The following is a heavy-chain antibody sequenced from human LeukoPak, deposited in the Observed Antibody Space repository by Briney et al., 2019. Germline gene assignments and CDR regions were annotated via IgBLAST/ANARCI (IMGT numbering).Heavy chain of an antibody. V-gene: IGHV3-66*01. CDR1: EFTFSSYA. CDR3: ARDGGAAAGY. J-gene: IGHJ4*02. Sequence: GGSLRLSCAASEFTFSSYALTWVRQAPGKGLEWVSVMYRGGSTYYADSVQGRFTMSRDNSKNTLYLQMNSLRAEDTAVYYCARDGGAAAGYWGQGTLVTVSS. D-gene: IGHD6-13*01. CDR2: MYRGGST.